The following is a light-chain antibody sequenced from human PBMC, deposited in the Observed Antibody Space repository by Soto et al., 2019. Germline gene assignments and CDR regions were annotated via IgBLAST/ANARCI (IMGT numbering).Light chain of an antibody. J-gene: IGKJ4*01. CDR3: QQLKSYPLT. Sequence: DIQMTQSPSTLSSSLGDRVTITCRASQSISSWLAWYQQKPGKAPKFLIYAAPTLQSGAPSRFSVSGSGTEGALTISRLKNEDSATYYCQQLKSYPLTFGGGTKVDIK. CDR1: QSISSW. V-gene: IGKV1-5*01. CDR2: AAP.